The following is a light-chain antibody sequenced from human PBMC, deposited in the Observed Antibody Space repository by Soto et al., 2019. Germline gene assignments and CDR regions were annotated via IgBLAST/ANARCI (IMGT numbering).Light chain of an antibody. V-gene: IGKV3-20*01. J-gene: IGKJ1*01. Sequence: EIVLTQSPGTLSLSPVERATLSCRASQTVSSTYLSWYQQKPGQAPRILIYGASSRATGIPDRFSGSGSGTDLTLTISSLQSEDFGVYYCQQYNRWPQINFGQGTKVDI. CDR2: GAS. CDR3: QQYNRWPQIN. CDR1: QTVSSTY.